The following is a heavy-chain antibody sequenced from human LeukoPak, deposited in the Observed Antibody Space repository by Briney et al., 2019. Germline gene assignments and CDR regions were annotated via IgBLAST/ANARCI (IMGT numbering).Heavy chain of an antibody. CDR1: GYTFTGYY. CDR2: INPNSGGT. V-gene: IGHV1-2*02. D-gene: IGHD6-6*01. CDR3: ARELSIAARRLLGY. Sequence: ASVKVSCKASGYTFTGYYMHLVRQAPGQGLECMGWINPNSGGTNYAQKFQGRVTMTRDTSISTAYMEQSRLRSDDTALYYCARELSIAARRLLGYWGQGTLVTVSS. J-gene: IGHJ4*02.